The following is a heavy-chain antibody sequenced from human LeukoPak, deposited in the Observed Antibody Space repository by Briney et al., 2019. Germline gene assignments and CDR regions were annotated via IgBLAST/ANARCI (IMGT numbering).Heavy chain of an antibody. CDR3: ARHGVPAAILYWFDP. D-gene: IGHD2-2*02. J-gene: IGHJ5*02. Sequence: SETLSLTCTVSGGSISSYYWSWIRQPPGKGLEWIGYIYYSGSTNYNPSLKSRVTISVDTSKNQSSLKLSSVTAADTAVYYCARHGVPAAILYWFDPWGQGTLVTVSS. CDR2: IYYSGST. CDR1: GGSISSYY. V-gene: IGHV4-59*01.